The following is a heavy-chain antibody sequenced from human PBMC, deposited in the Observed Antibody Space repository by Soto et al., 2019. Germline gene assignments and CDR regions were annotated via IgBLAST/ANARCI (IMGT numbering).Heavy chain of an antibody. CDR3: ARATLYYDYVWGSSVPVFDY. V-gene: IGHV4-31*03. D-gene: IGHD3-16*01. J-gene: IGHJ4*02. CDR2: IYYSGST. Sequence: SETLSLTCTVSGGSISSGGYYWSWIRQHPGKGLEWIGYIYYSGSTYYNPSLKSRVTISVDTSKNQFSLKLSSVTAADTAVYYCARATLYYDYVWGSSVPVFDYWGQGTLVPVS. CDR1: GGSISSGGYY.